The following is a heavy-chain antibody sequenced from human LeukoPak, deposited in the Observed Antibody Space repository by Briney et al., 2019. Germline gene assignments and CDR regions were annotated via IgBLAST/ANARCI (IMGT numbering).Heavy chain of an antibody. CDR1: GGSISSYY. CDR2: IYYSGST. Sequence: SETLSFTCTVSGGSISSYYWSWIRQPPGKGLEWIGYIYYSGSTNYNPSLKGRVTISVDTSKNQFSLKLSSVTAADTAVYYCARHSGSYSAWDYWGQGTLVTVSS. D-gene: IGHD1-26*01. J-gene: IGHJ4*02. V-gene: IGHV4-59*08. CDR3: ARHSGSYSAWDY.